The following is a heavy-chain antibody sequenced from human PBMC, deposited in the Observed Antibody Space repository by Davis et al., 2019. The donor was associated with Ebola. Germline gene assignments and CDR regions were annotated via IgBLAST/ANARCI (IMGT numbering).Heavy chain of an antibody. J-gene: IGHJ4*02. CDR2: ISGSSGST. Sequence: PGGSLRLSCAASGFTFSSYAMSWVRQAPGKGLEWVSAISGSSGSTYYADSVKGRFTISRDNAKNSLYLQMNSLRAEDTAVYYCARDLLTGTTWDYWGQGTLVTVSS. V-gene: IGHV3-23*01. D-gene: IGHD1-20*01. CDR3: ARDLLTGTTWDY. CDR1: GFTFSSYA.